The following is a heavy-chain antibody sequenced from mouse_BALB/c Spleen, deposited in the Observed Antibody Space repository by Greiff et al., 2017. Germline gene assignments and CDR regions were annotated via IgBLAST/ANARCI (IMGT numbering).Heavy chain of an antibody. J-gene: IGHJ2*01. D-gene: IGHD4-1*02. CDR1: GFNIKDTY. CDR2: IDPYYGGT. Sequence: VQLQQSGAELVKPGASVKLSCTASGFNIKDTYMHWVKQSNGKSLEWIGNIDPYYGGTSYNQKFKGKATLTVDKSSSTAYMQLKSLTSEDSAVYYCARSSTGTYFDYWGQGTTLTVSS. CDR3: ARSSTGTYFDY. V-gene: IGHV1-34*02.